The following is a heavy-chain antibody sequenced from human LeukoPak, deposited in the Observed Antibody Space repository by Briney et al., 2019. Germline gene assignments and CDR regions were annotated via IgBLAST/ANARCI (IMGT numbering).Heavy chain of an antibody. CDR1: GYSINSGYY. D-gene: IGHD3-16*02. CDR3: AREYDYVWGSYPA. V-gene: IGHV4-38-2*02. Sequence: SEALSLTCTVSGYSINSGYYWGWIRQPPGKGLEWIGSIYHSGSTYYNPSLKSRVTISVDTSKNQFSLKLSSVTAADTAVYYCAREYDYVWGSYPAWGQGTLVTVSS. CDR2: IYHSGST. J-gene: IGHJ5*02.